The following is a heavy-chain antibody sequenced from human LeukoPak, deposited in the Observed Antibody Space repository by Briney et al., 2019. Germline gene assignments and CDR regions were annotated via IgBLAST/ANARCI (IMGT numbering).Heavy chain of an antibody. CDR3: AKSNDFWSGYSLNDP. CDR2: ISYDGSNK. D-gene: IGHD3-3*01. Sequence: PGGSLRLSCAASGFTFSSYGMHWVRQAPGKGLEWVAVISYDGSNKYYADSVKGRFTISRDNSKNTLYLQMNSLRAEDTAVYYCAKSNDFWSGYSLNDPWGQGTLVTVSS. CDR1: GFTFSSYG. V-gene: IGHV3-30*18. J-gene: IGHJ5*02.